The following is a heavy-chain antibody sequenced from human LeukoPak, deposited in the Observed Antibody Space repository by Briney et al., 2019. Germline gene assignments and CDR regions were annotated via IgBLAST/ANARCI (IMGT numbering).Heavy chain of an antibody. V-gene: IGHV3-9*01. CDR2: INWNSDSI. D-gene: IGHD3-22*01. CDR3: ASSIMIVVAPFDY. Sequence: GGSLRLSCAVSGFTFDDYAMHWVRQVPGKGLEWVSGINWNSDSIGYADSVKGRFTTSRDNAKNSLYLQMNSLRAEDTAVYYCASSIMIVVAPFDYWGRGTLVTVSS. J-gene: IGHJ4*02. CDR1: GFTFDDYA.